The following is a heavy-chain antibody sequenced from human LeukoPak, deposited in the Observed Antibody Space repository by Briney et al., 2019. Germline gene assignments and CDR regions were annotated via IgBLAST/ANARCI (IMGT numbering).Heavy chain of an antibody. CDR2: ILYDGNNK. CDR3: AKGSLTGYYKDYFDY. J-gene: IGHJ4*02. CDR1: EFTFSSYA. D-gene: IGHD3-9*01. V-gene: IGHV3-30-3*01. Sequence: PGGSLRLSCAASEFTFSSYAMYWVRQAPGKGLEWVSGILYDGNNKYYADSVKGRFTISRDNSKNTLYLQMNSLRAEDTAVYYCAKGSLTGYYKDYFDYWGQGTLVTVSS.